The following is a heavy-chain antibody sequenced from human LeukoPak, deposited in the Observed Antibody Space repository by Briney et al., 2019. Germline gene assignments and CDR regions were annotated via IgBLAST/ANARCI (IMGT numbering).Heavy chain of an antibody. V-gene: IGHV4-59*12. CDR1: GGSISSYY. Sequence: SETLSLTCTVSGGSISSYYWSWIRQPPGKGLEWIGYIYYSGSTNYNPSLKSRVTISVDKSKNQFSLKLSSVTAADTAVYYCARDVDTGTVAFFDNWGQGVLVTVSS. CDR3: ARDVDTGTVAFFDN. D-gene: IGHD2-8*02. CDR2: IYYSGST. J-gene: IGHJ4*02.